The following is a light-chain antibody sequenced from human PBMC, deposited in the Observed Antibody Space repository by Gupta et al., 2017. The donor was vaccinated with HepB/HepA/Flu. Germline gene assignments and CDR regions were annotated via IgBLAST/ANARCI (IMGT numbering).Light chain of an antibody. Sequence: QSALTQPASVSRSPAQPITIPCTGTSSDVGGYNYVSWYQQHPGKAPKLMIDDVSNRPSGVSNRFSGSKSGNTASLTISGLQAEDEADYYCSSYTSSSRVFGGGTKLTVL. CDR2: DVS. J-gene: IGLJ3*02. CDR1: SSDVGGYNY. V-gene: IGLV2-14*03. CDR3: SSYTSSSRV.